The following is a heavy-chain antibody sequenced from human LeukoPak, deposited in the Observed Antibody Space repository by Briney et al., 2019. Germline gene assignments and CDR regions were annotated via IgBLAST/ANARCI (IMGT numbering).Heavy chain of an antibody. CDR2: IIPIFGTA. J-gene: IGHJ4*02. CDR3: ARCRDGYNYVGSFNY. V-gene: IGHV1-69*06. CDR1: GYTFSSYG. D-gene: IGHD5-24*01. Sequence: ASVKVSCKASGYTFSSYGFSWVRQAPGQGLEWMGGIIPIFGTANYAQKFQGRVTITADKSTSTAYMELSRLRSEDTAVYYCARCRDGYNYVGSFNYWGQGTLVTVSS.